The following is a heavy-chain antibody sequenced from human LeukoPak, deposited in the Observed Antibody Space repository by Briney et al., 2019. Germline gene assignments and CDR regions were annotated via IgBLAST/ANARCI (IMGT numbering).Heavy chain of an antibody. CDR2: ISSSSSYI. Sequence: GGSLRLSCAPSGFTFSSYSMNWVRQAPGKGLEWVSSISSSSSYIYYADSVKGRFTISRDNAKNSLYLQTNSLRAEDTAVYYCARGILLHDYGDYWGQGTLVTVSS. CDR1: GFTFSSYS. J-gene: IGHJ4*02. CDR3: ARGILLHDYGDY. V-gene: IGHV3-21*01.